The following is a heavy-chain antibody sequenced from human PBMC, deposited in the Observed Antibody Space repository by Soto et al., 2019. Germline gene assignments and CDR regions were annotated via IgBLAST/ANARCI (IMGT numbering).Heavy chain of an antibody. J-gene: IGHJ4*02. Sequence: PGGSLRLSCAVSGFNLRNYEMNWVRQVPGKGLEWISKISGSNNNIYYADSVQGRFTISRDNASNVLFLQMTSLRAEDTATYHCATEELCGADCYFFKHWGQGTLVTVSS. CDR2: ISGSNNNI. D-gene: IGHD2-21*02. CDR3: ATEELCGADCYFFKH. CDR1: GFNLRNYE. V-gene: IGHV3-48*03.